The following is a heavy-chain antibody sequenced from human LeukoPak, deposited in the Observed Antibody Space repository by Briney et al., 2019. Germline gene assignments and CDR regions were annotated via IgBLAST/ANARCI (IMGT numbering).Heavy chain of an antibody. J-gene: IGHJ4*02. CDR1: GFTVSSSW. V-gene: IGHV3-7*04. CDR3: TRDRVYKTFDY. CDR2: IRPDGSEA. Sequence: GGSLSLSCAASGFTVSSSWRTWVRQAPGKGLEWVAVIRPDGSEAAYVDSVIGRFTISRDNAKNSLFLQMISLRVEDSAVYYCTRDRVYKTFDYWGQGALVTVSS. D-gene: IGHD3-10*01.